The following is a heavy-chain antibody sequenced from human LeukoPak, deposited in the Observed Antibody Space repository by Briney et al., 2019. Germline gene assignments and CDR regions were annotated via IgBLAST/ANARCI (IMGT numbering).Heavy chain of an antibody. CDR3: ARRKLAFDI. J-gene: IGHJ3*02. CDR2: MNPNSGDT. V-gene: IGHV1-8*01. Sequence: ASVKVSCKASGYIFTRYDINWVRQATGQGLEWMGWMNPNSGDTGYVQKFQGRVSMTRDTSISTAYMELSSLTSEGTAVYYCARRKLAFDIWGQGTMVTVSS. CDR1: GYIFTRYD.